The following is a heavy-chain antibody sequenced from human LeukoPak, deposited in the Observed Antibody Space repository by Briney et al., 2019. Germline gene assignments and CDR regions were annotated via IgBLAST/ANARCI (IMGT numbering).Heavy chain of an antibody. V-gene: IGHV1-2*02. Sequence: ASVKVSCKASGYTFTDYYIHWVRQAPGQGLEWMGWINPNRGGTHCAQRFQGRVTMTRDTSISTAYMEASGLISDDTAVFYCARVMGRGVITPLFDHWGQGTLVTVSS. CDR3: ARVMGRGVITPLFDH. D-gene: IGHD3-10*01. CDR2: INPNRGGT. CDR1: GYTFTDYY. J-gene: IGHJ4*02.